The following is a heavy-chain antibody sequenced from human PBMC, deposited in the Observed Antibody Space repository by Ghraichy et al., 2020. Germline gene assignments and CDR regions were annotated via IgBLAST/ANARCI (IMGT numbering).Heavy chain of an antibody. CDR1: GFSFSDYY. D-gene: IGHD6-13*01. V-gene: IGHV3-74*01. CDR3: ARDSSSWYAIQH. Sequence: GGSLRLSCAASGFSFSDYYMHWVRQAPGKGLLWVSRICFDGSCTSYADSVKGRFTISRDNAKNTLYLQMNSLRAEDTAVYFCARDSSSWYAIQHWGQGTLVTVSS. CDR2: ICFDGSCT. J-gene: IGHJ1*01.